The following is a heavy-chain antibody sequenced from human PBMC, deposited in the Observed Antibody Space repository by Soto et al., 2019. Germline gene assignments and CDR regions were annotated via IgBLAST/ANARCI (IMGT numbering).Heavy chain of an antibody. V-gene: IGHV3-23*01. CDR2: ISGSGGST. CDR1: GFTFSDYY. CDR3: AKDSTMAQIGPYYGMDV. D-gene: IGHD2-8*01. J-gene: IGHJ6*02. Sequence: GGSLRLSCAASGFTFSDYYMSWVRQAPGKGLEWVSAISGSGGSTYYADSVKGRFTISRDNSKNTLYMQMNSLIAEDTAVYYCAKDSTMAQIGPYYGMDVWGQGTTVTVSS.